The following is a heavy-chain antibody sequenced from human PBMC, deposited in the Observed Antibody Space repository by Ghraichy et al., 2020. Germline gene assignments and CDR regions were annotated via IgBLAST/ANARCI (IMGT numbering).Heavy chain of an antibody. CDR2: IDWDDDK. CDR3: ARIRYYYGSGYDAFDI. D-gene: IGHD3-10*01. CDR1: GFSLSTSGMC. V-gene: IGHV2-70*01. J-gene: IGHJ3*02. Sequence: SGPTLVKPTQTLTLTCTFSGFSLSTSGMCVSWIRQPPGKALEWLALIDWDDDKYYSTSLKTRLTISKDTSKNQVVLTMTNMDPVDTATYYCARIRYYYGSGYDAFDIWGQGTMVTVSS.